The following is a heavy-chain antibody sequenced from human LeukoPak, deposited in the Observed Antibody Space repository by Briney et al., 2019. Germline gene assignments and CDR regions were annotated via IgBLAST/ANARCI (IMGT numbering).Heavy chain of an antibody. Sequence: GASVKVSCKASGGTFSSYAISWVRQAPGQGLEWMGGIIPIFGTANYAQKFQGRVTITADESTSTAYMELSSLRSEDTAVYYSASSTWITKTRAFDYWGQGTLVTVSS. CDR2: IIPIFGTA. CDR1: GGTFSSYA. D-gene: IGHD5-12*01. V-gene: IGHV1-69*13. CDR3: ASSTWITKTRAFDY. J-gene: IGHJ4*02.